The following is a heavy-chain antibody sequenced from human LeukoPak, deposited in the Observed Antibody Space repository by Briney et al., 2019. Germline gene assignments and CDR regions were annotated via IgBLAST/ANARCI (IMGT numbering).Heavy chain of an antibody. CDR3: ARVWDGYNPGLGD. Sequence: GASVKVSCKASGYTFTSYYMHWVRQAPGQGLEWMGIINPSGGSTSYAQKFQGRVAMTRDTSTSTVYKELSSLRSEDTAVYYCARVWDGYNPGLGDWGQGTLVTVSS. V-gene: IGHV1-46*01. J-gene: IGHJ4*02. CDR1: GYTFTSYY. D-gene: IGHD5-24*01. CDR2: INPSGGST.